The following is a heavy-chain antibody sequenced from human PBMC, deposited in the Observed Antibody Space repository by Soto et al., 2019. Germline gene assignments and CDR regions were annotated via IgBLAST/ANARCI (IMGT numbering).Heavy chain of an antibody. CDR2: ISGSGGST. Sequence: GGSLRLSCAASGFTFSSYAMSWVRQAPGKGLEWVSAISGSGGSTYYADSVKGRFTISRDNSKNTLYLQMNSLRAEDTAVYYCAKSSRPDDYYDSSGYYHYYYGMDVWGQGTTVTVS. V-gene: IGHV3-23*01. CDR3: AKSSRPDDYYDSSGYYHYYYGMDV. D-gene: IGHD3-22*01. J-gene: IGHJ6*02. CDR1: GFTFSSYA.